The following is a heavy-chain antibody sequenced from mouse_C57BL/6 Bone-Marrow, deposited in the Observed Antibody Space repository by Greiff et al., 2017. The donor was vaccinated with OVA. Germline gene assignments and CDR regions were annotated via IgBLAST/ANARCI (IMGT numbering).Heavy chain of an antibody. J-gene: IGHJ4*01. CDR2: IYPRSGNT. D-gene: IGHD1-1*01. CDR3: ARKNYYGSSYEDYYAMDY. CDR1: GYTFTSYG. Sequence: VQRVESGAELARPGASVKLSCKASGYTFTSYGISWVKQRTGQGLEWIGEIYPRSGNTYYNEKFKGKATLTADKSSSTAYMELRSLTSEDSAVYFCARKNYYGSSYEDYYAMDYWGQGTSVTVSS. V-gene: IGHV1-81*01.